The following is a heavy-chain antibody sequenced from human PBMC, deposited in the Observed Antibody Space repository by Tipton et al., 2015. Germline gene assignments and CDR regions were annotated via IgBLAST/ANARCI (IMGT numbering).Heavy chain of an antibody. J-gene: IGHJ6*02. CDR2: IYDSGST. Sequence: TLSLTCTVSGASISSTSYYWGWIRQPPGKGLEWIGSIYDSGSTYYNPSLRSRVTISVDTSENQFSPKLSSVTAADTAVYYCARQGTVVVIGMSHYYYYGMDVWGQGTTVTVSS. CDR3: ARQGTVVVIGMSHYYYYGMDV. CDR1: GASISSTSYY. V-gene: IGHV4-39*01. D-gene: IGHD2-21*01.